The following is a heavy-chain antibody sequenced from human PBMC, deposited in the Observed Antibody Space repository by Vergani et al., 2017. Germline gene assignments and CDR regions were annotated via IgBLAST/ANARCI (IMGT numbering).Heavy chain of an antibody. D-gene: IGHD2-21*02. CDR1: GFTLGQYW. CDR2: VKSDGNSA. J-gene: IGHJ5*02. V-gene: IGHV3-74*03. CDR3: ARARCGGACVMSHWLDT. Sequence: EVQLVESGGGLVQPGGSLRLSCAASGFTLGQYWMHWVRQTPGTGLEWVSRVKSDGNSAMYADSVKGRFTISRDNSKNTLYLEMKSLRVEDTAVYYCARARCGGACVMSHWLDTWGQGTLVSVSS.